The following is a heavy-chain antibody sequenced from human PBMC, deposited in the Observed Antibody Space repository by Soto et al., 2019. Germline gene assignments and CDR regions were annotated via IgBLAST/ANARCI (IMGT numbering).Heavy chain of an antibody. CDR2: VDGTGSGT. CDR3: VKARSIFHRGYFDY. V-gene: IGHV3-23*01. Sequence: EVQLLESGGGLVQPGGSLRLSCAASGFTFSSDAMSWVRQAPGKGLEWVSTVDGTGSGTFYADSVKGRFSISRDNSKSTLNLQVNSLRAEVTAVYSGVKARSIFHRGYFDYWGPGTLVTVSS. D-gene: IGHD3-3*02. J-gene: IGHJ4*02. CDR1: GFTFSSDA.